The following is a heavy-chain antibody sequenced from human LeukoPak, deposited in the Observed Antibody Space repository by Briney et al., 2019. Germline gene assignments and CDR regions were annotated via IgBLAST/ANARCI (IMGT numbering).Heavy chain of an antibody. CDR1: GVTLSGYA. Sequence: GGSLRLSCAASGVTLSGYAMRWGRQAPGKGLEWGSDIRGSGDNTYYADSVKGRFTISRDNSKNTLYLQMNSLRAEDTAVYYCAKDRSCTNGVCHGDFDYWGQGTLVTVSS. CDR3: AKDRSCTNGVCHGDFDY. V-gene: IGHV3-23*01. CDR2: IRGSGDNT. D-gene: IGHD2-8*01. J-gene: IGHJ4*02.